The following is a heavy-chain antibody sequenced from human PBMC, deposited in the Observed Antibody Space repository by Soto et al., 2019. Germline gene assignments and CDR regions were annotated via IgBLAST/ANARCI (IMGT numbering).Heavy chain of an antibody. J-gene: IGHJ3*02. CDR1: GGTFSSYA. CDR2: IIPIFGTA. Sequence: PSVKVSCKASGGTFSSYAISWVRQAPGXGLEWMGGIIPIFGTANYAQKFQGRVTITADESTSTAYMELSSLRSEDTAVYYCAREVHGYFSKPYCAPVHPYDIPGQGTIDIVSS. D-gene: IGHD2-2*03. CDR3: AREVHGYFSKPYCAPVHPYDI. V-gene: IGHV1-69*13.